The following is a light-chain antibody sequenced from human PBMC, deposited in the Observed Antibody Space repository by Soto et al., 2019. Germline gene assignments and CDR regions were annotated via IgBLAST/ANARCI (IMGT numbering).Light chain of an antibody. CDR1: QSVSSN. J-gene: IGKJ2*01. V-gene: IGKV3-15*01. Sequence: EIVMTQSPATLSASPGERATLSCRASQSVSSNLAWYQQKPGQAPRLLIYGASTRATGIPARFSGSGSGTEFTLTISSLQSEDFAVYYCQQYNNWPPYTFXQGTKVDIK. CDR2: GAS. CDR3: QQYNNWPPYT.